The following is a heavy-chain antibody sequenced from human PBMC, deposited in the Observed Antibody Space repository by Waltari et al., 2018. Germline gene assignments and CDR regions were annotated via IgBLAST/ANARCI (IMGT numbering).Heavy chain of an antibody. CDR2: TYYRSKWYN. CDR1: GDSVSSNSAA. CDR3: ARGGVGSTAGFDY. J-gene: IGHJ4*02. D-gene: IGHD1-26*01. V-gene: IGHV6-1*01. Sequence: QVQLQQSGPGLVKPSQTLSLTCAISGDSVSSNSAAWNWIRQSPSSGLEWLGRTYYRSKWYNEYAVSVKSRININPDISKNQFSLQLNSVTPEDTAVYYCARGGVGSTAGFDYWGQETLVTVSS.